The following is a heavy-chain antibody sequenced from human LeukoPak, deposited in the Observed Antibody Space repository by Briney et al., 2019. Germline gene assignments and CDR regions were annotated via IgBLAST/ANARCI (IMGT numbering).Heavy chain of an antibody. Sequence: GGSLRLSCAASGFTLRSYAMRWVRQAPGKGLEWVSAISGSGGSTYYADSVKGRFTISRDNSKNTLYLQMNSLGAEDTAVYYCAKDATLGLTNYWGQGTLVTVSS. CDR1: GFTLRSYA. CDR3: AKDATLGLTNY. V-gene: IGHV3-23*01. D-gene: IGHD2-15*01. J-gene: IGHJ4*02. CDR2: ISGSGGST.